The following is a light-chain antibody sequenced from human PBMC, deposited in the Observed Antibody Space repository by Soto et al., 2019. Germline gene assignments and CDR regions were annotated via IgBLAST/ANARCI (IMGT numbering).Light chain of an antibody. V-gene: IGLV2-18*01. Sequence: QSVLTQPPSVSGSPGQSVTISCTGASTDPVSYNRASWYRQRAGTARKRRIYEVSERPSGVPDRFSGSKSSNTASLTISGLQAADEADYYCSLDTSENAYVFGTGTKGTVL. J-gene: IGLJ1*01. CDR1: STDPVSYNR. CDR3: SLDTSENAYV. CDR2: EVS.